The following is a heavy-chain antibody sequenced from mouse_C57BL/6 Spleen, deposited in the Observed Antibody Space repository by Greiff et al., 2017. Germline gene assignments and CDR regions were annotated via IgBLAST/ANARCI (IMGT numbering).Heavy chain of an antibody. D-gene: IGHD2-4*01. V-gene: IGHV3-6*01. J-gene: IGHJ3*01. CDR1: GYSITSGYY. CDR3: ANDYDGAWFAY. CDR2: ISYDGSN. Sequence: DVQLQESGPGLVKPSQSLSLTCSVTGYSITSGYYWNWIRQFPGNKLEWMGYISYDGSNNYNPSLKNRISITRDTSKNQFFLKLNSVTTEDTATYYCANDYDGAWFAYWGQGTLVTVSA.